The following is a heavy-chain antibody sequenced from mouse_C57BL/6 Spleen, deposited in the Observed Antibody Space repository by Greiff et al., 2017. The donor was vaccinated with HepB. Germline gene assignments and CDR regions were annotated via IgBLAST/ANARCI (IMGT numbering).Heavy chain of an antibody. Sequence: QVQLQQPGAELVKPGASVKLSCKASGYTFTSYWMHWVKQRPGQGLEWIGMIHPNSGSTNYNEKFKSKATLTVDKSSSTAYMQLSSLTSEDSAVYYCARSLSRYYGSIYFDYWGQGTTLTVSS. J-gene: IGHJ2*01. CDR1: GYTFTSYW. CDR3: ARSLSRYYGSIYFDY. V-gene: IGHV1-64*01. CDR2: IHPNSGST. D-gene: IGHD1-1*01.